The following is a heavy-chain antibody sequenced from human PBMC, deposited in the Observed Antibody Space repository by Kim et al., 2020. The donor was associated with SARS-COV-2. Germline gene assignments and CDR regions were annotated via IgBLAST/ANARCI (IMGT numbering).Heavy chain of an antibody. Sequence: GGSLRLSCAASGFTFSRYEMIWVRQAPGKGLEWVSYISSSGNTIYYADSVKGRFTISGDNAKNSLFLQMNSLRAEDTALYYCARDAMITFGSVAWGAFDIWGQGTMVTVSS. D-gene: IGHD3-16*01. V-gene: IGHV3-48*03. J-gene: IGHJ3*02. CDR1: GFTFSRYE. CDR3: ARDAMITFGSVAWGAFDI. CDR2: ISSSGNTI.